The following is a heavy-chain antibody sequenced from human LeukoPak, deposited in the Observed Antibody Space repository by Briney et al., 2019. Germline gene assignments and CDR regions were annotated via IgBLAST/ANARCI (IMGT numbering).Heavy chain of an antibody. D-gene: IGHD2-21*02. CDR2: ISAYNGNT. V-gene: IGHV1-18*01. CDR1: AYTFTSYG. Sequence: GASVKVSCKASAYTFTSYGISWVRQAPGQGLEWMGWISAYNGNTNYAQKLEGRLTMTTDTSTSTAYMELRSLRSDDTAVYYCARVYSMVTAKSPIDYWGQGTLVTVSS. CDR3: ARVYSMVTAKSPIDY. J-gene: IGHJ4*02.